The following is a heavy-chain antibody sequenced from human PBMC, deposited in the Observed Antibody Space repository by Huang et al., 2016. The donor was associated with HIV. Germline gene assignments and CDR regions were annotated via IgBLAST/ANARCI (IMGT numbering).Heavy chain of an antibody. D-gene: IGHD1-26*01. CDR1: GFTFSDFA. CDR2: IRSKSNNYAA. J-gene: IGHJ4*02. V-gene: IGHV3-73*01. CDR3: TREPRYYFDY. Sequence: CAAFGFTFSDFAMHLVRQASGKGLEWVGHIRSKSNNYAAEYVASVRGRFTISRDDSNNTTFRQMNSLKVEDTAIYYCTREPRYYFDYWGRGTLVTVSS.